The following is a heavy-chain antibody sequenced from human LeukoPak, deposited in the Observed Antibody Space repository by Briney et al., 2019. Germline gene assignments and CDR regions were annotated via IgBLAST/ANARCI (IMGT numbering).Heavy chain of an antibody. J-gene: IGHJ6*02. CDR3: VRRAAVRGMDF. D-gene: IGHD1-14*01. V-gene: IGHV3-23*01. CDR2: ISGSGGST. Sequence: GGSLRLSCAASGFTFSGYAMNWVRQAPGKGLEWVSGISGSGGSTNYGDSVKGRFTISRDNFKRTVHLEMSNLRADDTAMYYCVRRAAVRGMDFWGLGTTVNVSS. CDR1: GFTFSGYA.